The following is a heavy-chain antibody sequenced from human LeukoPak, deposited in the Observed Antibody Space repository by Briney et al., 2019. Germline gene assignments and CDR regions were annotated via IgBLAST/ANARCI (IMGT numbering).Heavy chain of an antibody. D-gene: IGHD3-10*01. CDR1: WLSLSTRGVG. J-gene: IGHJ4*02. Sequence: GPTLVNPTQTLTLTCTFSWLSLSTRGVGVGWIRQPPGKALEWLALIYWADDKRYSPSMKSRLTITKHTSKHQVLLTMTYMDPVDTATYCCAHRHSVGERLPPGGLFHHCGQGTQVTVSS. CDR3: AHRHSVGERLPPGGLFHH. V-gene: IGHV2-5*02. CDR2: IYWADDK.